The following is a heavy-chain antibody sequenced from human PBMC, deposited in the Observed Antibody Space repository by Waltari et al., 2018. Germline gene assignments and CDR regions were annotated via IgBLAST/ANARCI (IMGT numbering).Heavy chain of an antibody. CDR2: FIYNANI. CDR1: GGSISGTSYY. CDR3: ARPGRVGGGSLMGLDY. V-gene: IGHV4-39*01. J-gene: IGHJ4*02. Sequence: QLQLQESGPGLVKASETLSLTCSVSGGSISGTSYYWGWIRQPPGKGLEWIGSFIYNANIYYNPSLKSLITISVDTSKNQFSLQLTSVTAADTAMYYCARPGRVGGGSLMGLDYWGQGTLVTVSS. D-gene: IGHD2-15*01.